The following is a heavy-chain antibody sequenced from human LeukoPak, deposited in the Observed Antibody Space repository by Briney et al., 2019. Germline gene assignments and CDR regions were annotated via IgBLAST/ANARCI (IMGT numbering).Heavy chain of an antibody. CDR3: VRQVGEGLVEAFDI. J-gene: IGHJ3*02. CDR2: ISSASGSI. Sequence: GGSLRLSGAASGFTFSSYSMNWVRQAPGKGLEWVSYISSASGSIYYADSVKSRFTISRDNAKNSLFLQMNSLRAEDTAVYSCVRQVGEGLVEAFDIWGQGRMVTVSS. CDR1: GFTFSSYS. D-gene: IGHD2-8*02. V-gene: IGHV3-48*04.